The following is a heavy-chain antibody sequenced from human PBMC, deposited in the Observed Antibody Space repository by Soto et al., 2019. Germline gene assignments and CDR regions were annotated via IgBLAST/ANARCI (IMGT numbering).Heavy chain of an antibody. CDR1: GYSFASHW. D-gene: IGHD1-26*01. CDR3: ARYSGSYWHYLDF. V-gene: IGHV5-51*01. Sequence: PGESLKISCKGSGYSFASHWVAWVRQMPEKGLEWIGTIYPGDSDTKYSSAFRGHVTISADTSVSTAYLRWRSLEATDSAIYYCARYSGSYWHYLDFWGQGTLVTVS. J-gene: IGHJ4*02. CDR2: IYPGDSDT.